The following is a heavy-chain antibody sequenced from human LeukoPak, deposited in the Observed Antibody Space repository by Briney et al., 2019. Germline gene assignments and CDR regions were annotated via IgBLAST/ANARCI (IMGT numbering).Heavy chain of an antibody. J-gene: IGHJ5*02. V-gene: IGHV1-24*01. CDR1: GYSLSDLS. CDR3: AQQKAGYSGSPSWFDP. Sequence: ASVKVSCKVSGYSLSDLSLQWVRQAPGQGLEWMGGFNPEHTETIYSQKFQGRVTPTEDTSTDTAYVELSSLRSEDTAMYFCAQQKAGYSGSPSWFDPWGQGTLVTVSS. CDR2: FNPEHTET. D-gene: IGHD5-12*01.